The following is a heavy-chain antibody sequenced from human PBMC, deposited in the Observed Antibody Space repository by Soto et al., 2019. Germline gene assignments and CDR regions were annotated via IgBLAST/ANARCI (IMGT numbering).Heavy chain of an antibody. V-gene: IGHV3-30*18. CDR1: GFTFSSYG. CDR2: ISYDGSNK. CDR3: AKSRQHYYFDY. Sequence: QVQLVESGGGVVQPGRSLKLSCAASGFTFSSYGMHWVRQAPGKGLEWVAVISYDGSNKYYADSVKGRFTISRDNSKNTLYLQMNSLRAEDTAVYYCAKSRQHYYFDYWGQGTLVTVSS. J-gene: IGHJ4*02.